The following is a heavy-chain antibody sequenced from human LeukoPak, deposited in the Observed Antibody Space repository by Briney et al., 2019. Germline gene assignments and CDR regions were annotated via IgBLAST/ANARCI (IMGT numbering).Heavy chain of an antibody. J-gene: IGHJ4*02. CDR2: ISGSGGST. CDR1: GFTFSSYA. V-gene: IGHV3-23*01. D-gene: IGHD6-19*01. Sequence: AGGSLRLSCAASGFTFSSYAMSWVRQAPGKGLEWVSAISGSGGSTYYADSVEGRFTISRDNSKNTLYLQMNSLRAEDTAVYYCAKGLRGWSGYYFDYWGQGTLVTVSS. CDR3: AKGLRGWSGYYFDY.